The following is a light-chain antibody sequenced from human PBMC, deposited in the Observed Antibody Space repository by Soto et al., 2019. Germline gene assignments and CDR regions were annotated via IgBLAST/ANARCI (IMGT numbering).Light chain of an antibody. Sequence: DIQITQSPSTLSASVGDRVTITCRASQSISSWSAWYQQKPGKAPKLLIYKASSLESGVPSRFSGSGSGTEFTLTISSLQPDDFATYYCQQYNSYSPRTFGQGTKVDIK. CDR1: QSISSW. V-gene: IGKV1-5*03. CDR3: QQYNSYSPRT. CDR2: KAS. J-gene: IGKJ1*01.